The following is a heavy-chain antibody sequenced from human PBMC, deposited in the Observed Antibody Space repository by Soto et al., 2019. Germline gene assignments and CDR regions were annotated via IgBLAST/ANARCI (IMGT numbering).Heavy chain of an antibody. CDR1: GFTFSSYA. V-gene: IGHV3-23*01. Sequence: SGGSLRLSCAASGFTFSSYAMSWVRQAPGKGLEWVSAISGSGGSTYYADSVKGRFTISRDNSKNTLYLQMNSLRAEDTAVYYCAKEYYYDSSGYPAEFDYGGQGTLVTVSS. CDR2: ISGSGGST. J-gene: IGHJ4*02. D-gene: IGHD3-22*01. CDR3: AKEYYYDSSGYPAEFDY.